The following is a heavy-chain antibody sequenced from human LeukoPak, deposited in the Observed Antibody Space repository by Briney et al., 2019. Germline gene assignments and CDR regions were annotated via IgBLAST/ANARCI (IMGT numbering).Heavy chain of an antibody. CDR2: IYTSGST. D-gene: IGHD6-13*01. CDR3: ARGIGSWYYFDY. V-gene: IGHV4-4*07. J-gene: IGHJ4*02. CDR1: GGSINSYY. Sequence: SETLSLTCTVSGGSINSYYWSWIRQPAGKGLEWIGRIYTSGSTNYNPSLKSRVTMSVDTSKNQFSLKLSSVNASDTAVYYCARGIGSWYYFDYWGQGTLATVSS.